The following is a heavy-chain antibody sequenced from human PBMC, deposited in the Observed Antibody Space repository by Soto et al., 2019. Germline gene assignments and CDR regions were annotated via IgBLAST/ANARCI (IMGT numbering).Heavy chain of an antibody. D-gene: IGHD3-22*01. CDR2: IYYSGST. Sequence: TLSLTCTVSGGSISSSSYYWGWILQPPGKGLECVGSIYYSGSTYYNPSLKSRVTISVDTSKHKFSLTLSAVTAADTAVYYCATQGGAMIVGRDAFDIWAQGTMVX. V-gene: IGHV4-39*01. J-gene: IGHJ3*02. CDR3: ATQGGAMIVGRDAFDI. CDR1: GGSISSSSYY.